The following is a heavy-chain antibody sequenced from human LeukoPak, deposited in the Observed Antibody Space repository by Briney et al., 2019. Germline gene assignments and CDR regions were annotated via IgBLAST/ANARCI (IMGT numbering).Heavy chain of an antibody. Sequence: SETLSLTCTVSGGSISSYYWSWIRQPPGKGLEWIGYIYYSGSTNYNPSLKSRVTISVDTSKNQFSLKLSSVTAADTAVYYCARVSGWFPTPGAYNWFDPWGQGTLVTVSS. J-gene: IGHJ5*02. D-gene: IGHD6-19*01. CDR1: GGSISSYY. CDR2: IYYSGST. CDR3: ARVSGWFPTPGAYNWFDP. V-gene: IGHV4-59*01.